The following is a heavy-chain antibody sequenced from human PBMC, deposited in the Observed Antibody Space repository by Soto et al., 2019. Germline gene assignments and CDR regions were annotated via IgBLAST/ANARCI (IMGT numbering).Heavy chain of an antibody. CDR3: ARTFDYYGMDV. V-gene: IGHV4-34*01. CDR1: SGSFSGYY. CDR2: ISQSGNT. Sequence: ETLSLTCSTYSGSFSGYYWSWIRQPPGKGLEWIGEISQSGNTNYSPSLKSRVSISIDTSKKQFSLNPASVSAADTAVYYCARTFDYYGMDVWGQGTTVTVSS. J-gene: IGHJ6*02.